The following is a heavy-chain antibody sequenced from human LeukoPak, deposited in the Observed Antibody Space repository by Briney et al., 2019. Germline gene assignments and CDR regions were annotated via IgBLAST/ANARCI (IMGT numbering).Heavy chain of an antibody. D-gene: IGHD6-19*01. V-gene: IGHV4-38-2*01. CDR1: GYSISSGYY. CDR2: IHHSGST. J-gene: IGHJ6*03. CDR3: ASLQSYSGLYTYYYYMDV. Sequence: SETLSLTCAVSGYSISSGYYWGWLRQPPGKGLEWIGSIHHSGSTYYNPSLKSRVTISVDTSKNQFSLKLSSVTAADTAVYYCASLQSYSGLYTYYYYMDVWGKGTTVTVSS.